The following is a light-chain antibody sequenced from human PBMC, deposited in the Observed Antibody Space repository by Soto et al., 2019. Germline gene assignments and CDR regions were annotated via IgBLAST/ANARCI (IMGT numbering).Light chain of an antibody. Sequence: EIVLTQSPGTLSLSPGERATLSCRASQTVSGNYLAWYQQKPGQSPRLLIYGSSDRAAGIPDWCSGSGSGTDCTLIITTVEPADFAVYYCHQYASSPPSTFGQGTKLEIK. CDR3: HQYASSPPST. CDR1: QTVSGNY. V-gene: IGKV3-20*01. J-gene: IGKJ2*01. CDR2: GSS.